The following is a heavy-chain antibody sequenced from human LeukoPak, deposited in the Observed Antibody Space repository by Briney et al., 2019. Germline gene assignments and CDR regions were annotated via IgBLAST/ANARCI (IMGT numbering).Heavy chain of an antibody. V-gene: IGHV1-69*06. CDR3: ARVKLTVVTPRYYYMDV. D-gene: IGHD4-23*01. CDR2: IIPIFGTA. Sequence: ASVKVSCKASGGTFSSYAISWVRQAPGQGLEWMGGIIPIFGTANYAQKFRGRVTITADKSTRTAYMELSSLRSEDTAVYYCARVKLTVVTPRYYYMDVWGKGTTVTVSS. CDR1: GGTFSSYA. J-gene: IGHJ6*03.